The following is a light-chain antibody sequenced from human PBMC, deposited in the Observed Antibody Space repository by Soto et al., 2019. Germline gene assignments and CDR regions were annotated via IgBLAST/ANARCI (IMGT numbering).Light chain of an antibody. CDR1: SSDVGNYNL. CDR3: CSYSLTRTFPVV. J-gene: IGLJ2*01. Sequence: QSALTQPASVSGSPGQSITISCSGTSSDVGNYNLVSWYQQHPGKAPKLMIYEGSKRPSGVSNRFSGSKSANAASLTISGLQAEDEADYYCCSYSLTRTFPVVFGGGTQLTVL. V-gene: IGLV2-23*03. CDR2: EGS.